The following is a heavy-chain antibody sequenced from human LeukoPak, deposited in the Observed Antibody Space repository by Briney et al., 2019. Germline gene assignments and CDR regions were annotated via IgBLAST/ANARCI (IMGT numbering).Heavy chain of an antibody. J-gene: IGHJ4*02. CDR1: GYSFTGYY. CDR2: INPSGGST. D-gene: IGHD3-10*01. Sequence: ASVKVSCKASGYSFTGYYIHWVRQAPGQGLEWMGIINPSGGSTSYAQKFQGRVTMTRDMSTSTVYMELSSLRSEDTAVYYCAREEASFGEHDYWGQGTLVTVSS. CDR3: AREEASFGEHDY. V-gene: IGHV1-46*01.